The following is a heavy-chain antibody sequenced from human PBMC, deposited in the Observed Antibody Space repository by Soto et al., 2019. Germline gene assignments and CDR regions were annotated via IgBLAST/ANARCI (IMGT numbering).Heavy chain of an antibody. Sequence: KVSCKASGYTFTSYGISWVRQAPGQGLEWMGWISAYNGSTNYAQKLQGRVTMTTDTSTSTAYMELRSLRSDDTAVYYCAREGAYGDYPYYYYGMDVWGQGTTVTVSS. CDR1: GYTFTSYG. CDR2: ISAYNGST. V-gene: IGHV1-18*04. D-gene: IGHD4-17*01. CDR3: AREGAYGDYPYYYYGMDV. J-gene: IGHJ6*02.